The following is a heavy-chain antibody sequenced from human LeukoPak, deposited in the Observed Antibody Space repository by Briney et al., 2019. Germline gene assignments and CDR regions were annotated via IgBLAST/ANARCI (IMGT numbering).Heavy chain of an antibody. J-gene: IGHJ4*02. CDR1: GFTFGDYA. Sequence: GGSLRLSCTASGFTFGDYAMSWVRQAPGKGLEWVGFIRSKAYGGTTEYAASVKGRFTISRDDSKSIAYLQMNSLKTEDTAVYYCTTQYIRFLEWLLGYWGQGTLVTVSS. V-gene: IGHV3-49*04. D-gene: IGHD3-3*01. CDR2: IRSKAYGGTT. CDR3: TTQYIRFLEWLLGY.